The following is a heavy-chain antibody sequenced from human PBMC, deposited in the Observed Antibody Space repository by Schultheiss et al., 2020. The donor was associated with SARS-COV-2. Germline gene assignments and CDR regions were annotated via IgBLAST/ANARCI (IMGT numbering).Heavy chain of an antibody. J-gene: IGHJ4*02. V-gene: IGHV3-30*02. CDR3: TTYCSGGSCYQADY. CDR1: GFTFSSYG. Sequence: GGSLRLSCAASGFTFSSYGMHWVRQAPGKGLEWVAFIRYDGSNKYYADSVKGRFTISRDNSKNTLYLQMNSLKTEDTAVYYCTTYCSGGSCYQADYWGQGTLVTVSS. D-gene: IGHD2-15*01. CDR2: IRYDGSNK.